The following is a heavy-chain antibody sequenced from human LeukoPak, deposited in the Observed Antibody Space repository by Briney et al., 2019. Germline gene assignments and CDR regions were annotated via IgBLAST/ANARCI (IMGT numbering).Heavy chain of an antibody. CDR3: AHSSGNEGAFDI. D-gene: IGHD3-22*01. Sequence: SETLSLTCTVSGGSISSYYWSWIRQPPGKGLEWIGYIYYSGSTNYNPSLKSRVTISVDTSKNQFSLKLSSVTAADTAVYYCAHSSGNEGAFDIWGQGTMVTVSS. V-gene: IGHV4-59*01. CDR1: GGSISSYY. J-gene: IGHJ3*02. CDR2: IYYSGST.